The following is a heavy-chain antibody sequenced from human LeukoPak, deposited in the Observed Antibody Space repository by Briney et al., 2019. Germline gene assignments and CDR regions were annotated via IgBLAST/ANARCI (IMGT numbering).Heavy chain of an antibody. J-gene: IGHJ4*02. CDR2: INQDGSDK. CDR1: GLPFSIHW. D-gene: IGHD4/OR15-4a*01. V-gene: IGHV3-7*01. CDR3: ARDTLGEGEDANYAVYYFDY. Sequence: GSLRLSCAASGLPFSIHWMNWVRQAPGKGLECVANINQDGSDKYYVDSVKGRFTISRDNTKNSLYLQMNSLRADDTAVYYCARDTLGEGEDANYAVYYFDYWGQGTVVTVSS.